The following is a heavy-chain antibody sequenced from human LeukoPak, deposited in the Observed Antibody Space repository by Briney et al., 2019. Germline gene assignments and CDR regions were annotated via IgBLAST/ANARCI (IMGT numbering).Heavy chain of an antibody. V-gene: IGHV3-7*01. CDR1: GFTFSSYW. J-gene: IGHJ4*02. CDR3: ARDQGIVVVPAANDY. Sequence: GGSLRLSCAASGFTFSSYWMSWVRQAPGKGLEWVANIKQDGSEKYYVDSVKGRFTISRDNAKNSLYLQMNSLRAEDTVVYYCARDQGIVVVPAANDYWGQGTLVTVSS. D-gene: IGHD2-2*01. CDR2: IKQDGSEK.